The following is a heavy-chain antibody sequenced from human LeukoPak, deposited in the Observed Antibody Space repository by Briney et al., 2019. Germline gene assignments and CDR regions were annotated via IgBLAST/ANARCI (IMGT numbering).Heavy chain of an antibody. J-gene: IGHJ4*02. V-gene: IGHV4-59*08. CDR3: ARQYDSGWYNLDY. CDR2: SHYSGSI. D-gene: IGHD6-19*01. Sequence: ASETLSLTCTVSGGSVRSYLWNWIRQPPGKGLEWIGYSHYSGSINYNPSLKGRVTILVDTSKNQFSLKLSSVTAADTAMYYCARQYDSGWYNLDYWGQEILVTVSS. CDR1: GGSVRSYL.